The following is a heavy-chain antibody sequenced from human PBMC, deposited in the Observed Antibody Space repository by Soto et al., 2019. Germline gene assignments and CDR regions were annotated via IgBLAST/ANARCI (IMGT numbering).Heavy chain of an antibody. J-gene: IGHJ4*02. CDR3: VRSRSGAVPDSFAY. Sequence: QVQLVESGGGVVPPGRSLRLSCAASGFMFSRYAMHWVRQAPGKGLEWVAVISKDGSVIYYADSVKGRFNISRDKSKNMVYLQLNSLRDEDTAVFYCVRSRSGAVPDSFAYWGQGTLVTVAS. D-gene: IGHD3-10*01. CDR2: ISKDGSVI. V-gene: IGHV3-30*04. CDR1: GFMFSRYA.